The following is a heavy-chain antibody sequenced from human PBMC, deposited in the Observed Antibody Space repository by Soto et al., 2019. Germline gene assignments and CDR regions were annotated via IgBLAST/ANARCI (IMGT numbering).Heavy chain of an antibody. CDR2: ISNDGSNK. CDR1: GFSFNNYA. Sequence: QVQLVESGGGVVQPGRSLRLSCAASGFSFNNYAIHWVRQAPGKGLEWVAVISNDGSNKYYADSVKGRFTISRDNSMSTVYLQMNSRRGEDTSVYYCARDGQWGIREVRDCDPVDFYYALDVWGQGTTVTVSS. D-gene: IGHD2-21*02. V-gene: IGHV3-30-3*01. J-gene: IGHJ6*01. CDR3: ARDGQWGIREVRDCDPVDFYYALDV.